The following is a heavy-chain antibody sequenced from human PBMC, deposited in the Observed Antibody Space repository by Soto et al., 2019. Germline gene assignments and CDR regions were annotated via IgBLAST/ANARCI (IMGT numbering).Heavy chain of an antibody. V-gene: IGHV3-72*01. CDR1: GFTFSDHY. CDR3: ARVTSDIGATRFDY. D-gene: IGHD1-26*01. Sequence: EVQLVESGGGLVQPGGSLRLSCAASGFTFSDHYMDWVRQAPGKGLEWVGRTRNKANSYTTEYAASVKGRFTISRDDSKNSLYLQMNSLSTEDTAVYYGARVTSDIGATRFDYWGQGTLVTVSS. CDR2: TRNKANSYTT. J-gene: IGHJ4*02.